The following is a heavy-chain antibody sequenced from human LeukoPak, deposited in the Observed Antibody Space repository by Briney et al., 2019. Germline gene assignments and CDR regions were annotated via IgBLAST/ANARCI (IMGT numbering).Heavy chain of an antibody. CDR2: ISSSSGYI. D-gene: IGHD2-2*01. CDR1: GFTFSSYS. Sequence: GGSLRLSCAASGFTFSSYSMNWVRQAPGKGLEWVSSISSSSGYIYYADSVKGRFTISRDNSKNTLYLQMNSLRAEDTAVYYCAKSRRDIVVVPAAIFRGQGTLVTVSS. V-gene: IGHV3-21*04. J-gene: IGHJ4*02. CDR3: AKSRRDIVVVPAAIF.